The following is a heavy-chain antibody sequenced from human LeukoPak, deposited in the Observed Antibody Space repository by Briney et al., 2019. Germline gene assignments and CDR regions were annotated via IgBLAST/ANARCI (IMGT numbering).Heavy chain of an antibody. D-gene: IGHD3-16*01. V-gene: IGHV4-39*07. Sequence: SETLSLTCTVSGGSISSSSYHWGWIRQPPGKGLEWIGTIYSSGSSYYNPSLKSRLTISVDTSRNQFSLKLTSVTAADTAVYFCARDRAFGGWLLTFDYWGRGTLVTVSS. J-gene: IGHJ4*02. CDR2: IYSSGSS. CDR1: GGSISSSSYH. CDR3: ARDRAFGGWLLTFDY.